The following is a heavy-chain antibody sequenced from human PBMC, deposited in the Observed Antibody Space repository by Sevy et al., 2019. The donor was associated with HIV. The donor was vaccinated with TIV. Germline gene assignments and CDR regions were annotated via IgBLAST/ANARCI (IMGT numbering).Heavy chain of an antibody. V-gene: IGHV4-39*01. CDR1: GDSISSNNYY. D-gene: IGHD3-3*01. Sequence: SETLSITCAVSGDSISSNNYYWGWIRQSPGKGLEWIGIVYYTGTTYYNPSLKSRVTISVDTSKSQFSLRLSSVTAADTAVYFCAGSYYNFWNGYYNPFDSRGQGTLVTVSS. CDR2: VYYTGTT. CDR3: AGSYYNFWNGYYNPFDS. J-gene: IGHJ5*01.